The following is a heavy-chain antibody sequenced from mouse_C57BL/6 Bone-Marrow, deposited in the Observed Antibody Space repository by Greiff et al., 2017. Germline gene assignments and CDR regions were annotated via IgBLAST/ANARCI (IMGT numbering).Heavy chain of an antibody. Sequence: QVQLQQSGAELVKPGASVKMSCKASGYTFTTYPIQWMKQNHGKSLEWIGNFHPYNDDTKYNEKFKGKATLTVDKSSSTVYLELRRLTSDDSAVYYCARGGNYGGYYFDYWGQGTTLTVSS. CDR3: ARGGNYGGYYFDY. CDR1: GYTFTTYP. D-gene: IGHD2-1*01. J-gene: IGHJ2*01. V-gene: IGHV1-47*01. CDR2: FHPYNDDT.